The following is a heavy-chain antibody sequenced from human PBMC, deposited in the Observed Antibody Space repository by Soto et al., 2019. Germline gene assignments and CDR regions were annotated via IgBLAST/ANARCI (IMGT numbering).Heavy chain of an antibody. Sequence: SETLSLTCTVSGGSISSGGYYWSWIRQHPGKGLEWIGYIYYSGSTYYNPSLKSRVTISVDTSKNQFSLKLSSVTAADTAVYYCARAQTLPEYYFDYWGQGTLVTVSS. CDR1: GGSISSGGYY. V-gene: IGHV4-31*03. J-gene: IGHJ4*02. CDR2: IYYSGST. D-gene: IGHD2-15*01. CDR3: ARAQTLPEYYFDY.